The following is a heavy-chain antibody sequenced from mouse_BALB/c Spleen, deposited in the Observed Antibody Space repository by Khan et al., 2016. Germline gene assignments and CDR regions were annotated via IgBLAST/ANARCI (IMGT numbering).Heavy chain of an antibody. CDR3: ARDITTVVADYAMDY. Sequence: QVQLKQSGPGLVAPSQSLSFTCTVSGFSLTTYGVHWVRQPPGKGLEWLGVIWAGGSKDHNSALMSRLSISKDNSKSQVFLKMNSLQTDDTALYYCARDITTVVADYAMDYWGQGTSVTVSS. CDR1: GFSLTTYG. J-gene: IGHJ4*01. D-gene: IGHD1-1*01. V-gene: IGHV2-9*02. CDR2: IWAGGSK.